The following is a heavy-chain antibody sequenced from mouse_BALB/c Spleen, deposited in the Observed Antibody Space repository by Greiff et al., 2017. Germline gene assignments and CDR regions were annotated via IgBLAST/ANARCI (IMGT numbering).Heavy chain of an antibody. D-gene: IGHD2-1*01. CDR1: GYSITSDYA. J-gene: IGHJ2*01. CDR3: ARHYGNYLYYFDY. CDR2: ISYSGST. Sequence: EVKLMESGPGLVKPSQSLSLTCTVTGYSITSDYAWNWIRQFPGNKLEWMGYISYSGSTSYNPSLKSRISITRDTSKNQFFLQLNSVTTEDTATYYCARHYGNYLYYFDYWGQGTTLTVSS. V-gene: IGHV3-2*02.